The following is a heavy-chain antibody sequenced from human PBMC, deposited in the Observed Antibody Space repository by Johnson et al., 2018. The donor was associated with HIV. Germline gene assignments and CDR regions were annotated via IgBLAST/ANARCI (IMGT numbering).Heavy chain of an antibody. CDR3: MRGGAVAPWSGFDI. J-gene: IGHJ3*02. V-gene: IGHV3-7*05. Sequence: VQLVESGGGLAKSGGSLRLSCAASGFTFSTSWMSWVRQAPGKGLGWVANINQDGVEKYYVDSVKGRFTISRDNATNSLFLQMNIVRDEDTAVYYFMRGGAVAPWSGFDIWGQGKKVTVAS. CDR2: INQDGVEK. CDR1: GFTFSTSW. D-gene: IGHD3-3*01.